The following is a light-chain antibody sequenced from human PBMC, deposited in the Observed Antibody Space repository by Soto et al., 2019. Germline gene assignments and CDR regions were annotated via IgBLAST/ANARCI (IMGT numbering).Light chain of an antibody. CDR2: DAS. CDR3: QQYDNVPFT. J-gene: IGKJ3*01. V-gene: IGKV1-33*01. CDR1: QDISNS. Sequence: DIQMTQSPSSLSASVGDRVTITCQATQDISNSLNWYQQKLGKAPKLLICDASNLETGVPSRFSGSGSGTDFTFTISSLQPEDIGTYYCQQYDNVPFTFVAGTKVDI.